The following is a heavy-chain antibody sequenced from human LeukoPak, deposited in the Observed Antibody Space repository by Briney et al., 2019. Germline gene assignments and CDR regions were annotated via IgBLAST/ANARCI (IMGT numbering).Heavy chain of an antibody. J-gene: IGHJ6*02. CDR3: ARDLVVVVPAAQYYYYGMDV. Sequence: ASVKVSCKASGGTFSSYAISWVRQAPGQGLEWMGIINPSGGSTSYAQKFQGRVTMTRDTSTSTVYMELSSLRSEDTAVYYCARDLVVVVPAAQYYYYGMDVWGQGTTVTVSS. D-gene: IGHD2-2*01. V-gene: IGHV1-46*01. CDR2: INPSGGST. CDR1: GGTFSSYA.